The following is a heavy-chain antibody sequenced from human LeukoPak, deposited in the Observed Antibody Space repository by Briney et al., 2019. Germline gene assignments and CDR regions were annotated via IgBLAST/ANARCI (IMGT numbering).Heavy chain of an antibody. Sequence: GGSLRLSCVDSGFTFSTYSMNWVRQAPGKGLEWVSSITPSSNYRYYADSVKGRFTVSRDNAKNSLYLQMNSLRADDTAVYYCARDCRRGGAAGCFDYWGQGTLVTVSS. CDR2: ITPSSNYR. CDR3: ARDCRRGGAAGCFDY. D-gene: IGHD6-13*01. CDR1: GFTFSTYS. V-gene: IGHV3-21*01. J-gene: IGHJ4*02.